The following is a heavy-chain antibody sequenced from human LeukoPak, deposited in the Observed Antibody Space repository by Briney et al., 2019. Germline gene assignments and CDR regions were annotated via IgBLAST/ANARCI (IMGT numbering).Heavy chain of an antibody. D-gene: IGHD3-3*01. CDR1: GFTFSSYA. CDR2: ISGSGGST. CDR3: AKADYYDLWSGYFDY. Sequence: PGASLRLSCAASGFTFSSYAMSWVRQATGKGLEWVSAISGSGGSTYYADSVKGRFTISRDNSKNTLYLQMNSLRAEDTAVYYCAKADYYDLWSGYFDYWGQGTLVTVSS. V-gene: IGHV3-23*01. J-gene: IGHJ4*02.